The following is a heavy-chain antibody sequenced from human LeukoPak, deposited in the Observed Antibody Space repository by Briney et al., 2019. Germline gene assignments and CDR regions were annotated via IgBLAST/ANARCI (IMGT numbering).Heavy chain of an antibody. CDR3: ATGRIAAAATVYYFDY. V-gene: IGHV4-34*01. D-gene: IGHD6-13*01. CDR1: GGSFSGYY. CDR2: VNHSGST. Sequence: SETLSLTCAVYGGSFSGYYWSWIRQPPGKGLEWIGEVNHSGSTNYNPSLKSRVTISVDTSKNQFSLKLSSVTAADTAVYYCATGRIAAAATVYYFDYWGQGTLVTVSS. J-gene: IGHJ4*02.